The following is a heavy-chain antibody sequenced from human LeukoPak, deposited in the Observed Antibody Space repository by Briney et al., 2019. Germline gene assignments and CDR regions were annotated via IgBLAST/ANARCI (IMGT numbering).Heavy chain of an antibody. V-gene: IGHV4-38-2*01. J-gene: IGHJ6*03. D-gene: IGHD3-10*01. CDR3: ARHNRVRGYMDV. Sequence: SETLSLTCAVTGYSVSSGYYWGWIRQPPGKGLECIGSIYHSGRTYYNPSLKSRVTISVDTSKNQFSLKLTSVTAADTAVYYCARHNRVRGYMDVWGKGTTVTVSS. CDR2: IYHSGRT. CDR1: GYSVSSGYY.